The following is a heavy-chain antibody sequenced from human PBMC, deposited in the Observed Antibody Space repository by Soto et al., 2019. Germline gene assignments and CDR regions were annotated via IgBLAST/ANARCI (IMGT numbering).Heavy chain of an antibody. CDR1: GGTISSFG. CDR3: ARSFKKSRRGGVAFDY. Sequence: QVQLVQSGAEVKKPGSSVKVSCTTSGGTISSFGMNWVRQAPGQGLEWMGGIVPIDGSTKYAEKFQGRVTITADASTSTVYMDLSSLRSEDTAVYYCARSFKKSRRGGVAFDYWGQGTLLTVSP. CDR2: IVPIDGST. V-gene: IGHV1-69*01. J-gene: IGHJ4*02. D-gene: IGHD1-26*01.